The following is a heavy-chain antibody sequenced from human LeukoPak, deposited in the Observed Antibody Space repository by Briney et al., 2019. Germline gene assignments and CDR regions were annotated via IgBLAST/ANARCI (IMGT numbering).Heavy chain of an antibody. CDR2: ISYDGSNK. J-gene: IGHJ4*02. V-gene: IGHV3-30*04. CDR1: GITFSSYA. D-gene: IGHD3-10*01. CDR3: ARDSAYGSGSYYS. Sequence: GGSLRLSCAASGITFSSYAMHWVRQAPGKGPEWVAVISYDGSNKYYADSVKGRFTISRDNSKNTLYVQMNSLRAEDTAVYYCARDSAYGSGSYYSWGQGTLVTVSS.